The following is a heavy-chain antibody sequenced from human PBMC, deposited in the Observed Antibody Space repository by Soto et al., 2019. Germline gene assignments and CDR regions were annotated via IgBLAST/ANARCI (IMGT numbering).Heavy chain of an antibody. Sequence: QVQLQESGPGLVKPSETLSLTCTVSGGSVSSGSYYWSWIRQPPGKGLEWIGYIYYSGSTNYNPSLKRRLTLSLDTAKSQFALRLTSVTAAGTAVYYCARGIEGWYQGRYYDGMDVWGQGTTVTVSS. D-gene: IGHD6-19*01. V-gene: IGHV4-61*01. CDR3: ARGIEGWYQGRYYDGMDV. CDR1: GGSVSSGSYY. J-gene: IGHJ6*02. CDR2: IYYSGST.